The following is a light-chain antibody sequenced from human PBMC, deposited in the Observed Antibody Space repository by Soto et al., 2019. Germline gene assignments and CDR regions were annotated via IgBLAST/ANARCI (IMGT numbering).Light chain of an antibody. Sequence: QSALTQPPSVSGSPGQSVSISCTGTSSDVGTYNYVSWYQQHPGKAPKLMIFDVNRRPSGVPDRFSGSKSGNTASLTISGLQAEDEADYHCCSYAGNYIVIFGGGTQLTVL. CDR1: SSDVGTYNY. CDR2: DVN. V-gene: IGLV2-11*01. J-gene: IGLJ7*01. CDR3: CSYAGNYIVI.